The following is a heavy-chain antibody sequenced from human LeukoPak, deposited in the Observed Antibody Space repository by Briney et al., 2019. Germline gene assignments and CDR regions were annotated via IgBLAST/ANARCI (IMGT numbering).Heavy chain of an antibody. CDR1: GFTFSSYA. CDR2: ISGSGGST. CDR3: ANSYSSSWYPYYFDY. J-gene: IGHJ4*02. V-gene: IGHV3-23*01. Sequence: GGSLRLSCAASGFTFSSYAMSWVRQAPGKGLEWVSAISGSGGSTYYADSVKGRFTISRDNSKNTLYLQMNSLRAEDTAVYYCANSYSSSWYPYYFDYWGQGTLVTVSS. D-gene: IGHD6-13*01.